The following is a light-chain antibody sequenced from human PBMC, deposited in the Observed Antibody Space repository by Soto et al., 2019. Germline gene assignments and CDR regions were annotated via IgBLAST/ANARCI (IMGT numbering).Light chain of an antibody. CDR1: QSVSSN. CDR2: GTS. CDR3: QKYKPWPHT. J-gene: IGKJ2*01. V-gene: IGKV3-15*01. Sequence: EIVLTQSPGTLSLSPGERATLSCRASQSVSSNYLAWYQQKPGQAPRLLIYGTSTRATGIPARFRGSGSGTEFTLSVGRLQSEDFAVYYCQKYKPWPHTLGQGTKRET.